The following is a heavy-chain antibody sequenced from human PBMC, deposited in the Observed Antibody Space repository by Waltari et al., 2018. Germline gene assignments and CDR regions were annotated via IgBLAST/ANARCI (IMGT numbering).Heavy chain of an antibody. V-gene: IGHV5-51*01. CDR3: AGFCSGGSCPPYAFDI. CDR1: GYSFTSYW. J-gene: IGHJ3*02. CDR2: IYPSGSDT. D-gene: IGHD2-15*01. Sequence: EVQLVQSGAEVKKPGESLKISCKGSGYSFTSYWIGWVRQMPGKGLEWMGIIYPSGSDTRYSPSFQGQVTISVDKSISTAYLQWSSLKAADTAMYYCAGFCSGGSCPPYAFDIWGQGTMVTVSS.